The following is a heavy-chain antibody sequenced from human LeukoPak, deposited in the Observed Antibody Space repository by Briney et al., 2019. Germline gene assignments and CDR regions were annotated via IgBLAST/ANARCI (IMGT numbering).Heavy chain of an antibody. Sequence: GGTLTLSCAASGVTFSSYDMSWVRQPPGKGLEWVADISGSGSSTYYADSVKGRFTISRDNSKNTLYLQMNSLRAEDTAVYYCAKDHGLYYYDSSGYSHPSSWFDPGPQGTLVTVPS. CDR1: GVTFSSYD. CDR3: AKDHGLYYYDSSGYSHPSSWFDP. CDR2: ISGSGSST. J-gene: IGHJ5*02. V-gene: IGHV3-23*01. D-gene: IGHD3-22*01.